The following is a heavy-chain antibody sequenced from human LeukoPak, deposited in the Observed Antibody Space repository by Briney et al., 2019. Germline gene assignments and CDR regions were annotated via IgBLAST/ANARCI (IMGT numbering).Heavy chain of an antibody. J-gene: IGHJ6*03. D-gene: IGHD1-26*01. Sequence: GGSLRLSCAASGFTFSSYAMSWVRQAPGKGLEWVSAISGSGGSTYYADSVKGRFTISRDNAKNTLYLQMNSLRAEDTAVYYCARNEWELLLYYYYMDVWGKGTTVTVSS. CDR1: GFTFSSYA. CDR3: ARNEWELLLYYYYMDV. CDR2: ISGSGGST. V-gene: IGHV3-23*01.